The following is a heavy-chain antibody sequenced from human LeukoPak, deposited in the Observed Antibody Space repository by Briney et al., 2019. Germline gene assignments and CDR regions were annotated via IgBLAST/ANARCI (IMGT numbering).Heavy chain of an antibody. D-gene: IGHD6-25*01. Sequence: SETLSLTCIVSGGSISSSSYYWGWIRQPPGKRLEWIGSIHYSGSTYYNPSLKSRVTISVDTSKNQFSLKLNSVTAAGTAVYYCARSSGWHLLLLDYWGQGTLVTVSS. V-gene: IGHV4-39*01. CDR3: ARSSGWHLLLLDY. CDR2: IHYSGST. J-gene: IGHJ4*02. CDR1: GGSISSSSYY.